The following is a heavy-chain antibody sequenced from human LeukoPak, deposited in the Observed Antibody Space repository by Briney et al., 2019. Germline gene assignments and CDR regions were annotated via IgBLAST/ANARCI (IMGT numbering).Heavy chain of an antibody. V-gene: IGHV3-33*08. D-gene: IGHD4-17*01. J-gene: IGHJ4*02. CDR2: IWYDGSNK. Sequence: PGGPLRLSCAASGFTFSSYGMHWVRQAPGKGREGVAVIWYDGSNKYYADSVKGRFTISRDNSKNTLYLQMNSLRAEDTAVYYCARGVTHDYGDYPDYWGQGTLVTVSS. CDR3: ARGVTHDYGDYPDY. CDR1: GFTFSSYG.